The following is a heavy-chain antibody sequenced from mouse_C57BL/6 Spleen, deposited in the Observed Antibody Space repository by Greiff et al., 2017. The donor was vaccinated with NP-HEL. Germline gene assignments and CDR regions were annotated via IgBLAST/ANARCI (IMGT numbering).Heavy chain of an antibody. CDR2: IDPSDSYT. D-gene: IGHD2-4*01. CDR3: ARRDYDRGWFAY. V-gene: IGHV1-69*01. J-gene: IGHJ3*01. Sequence: VQLQQPGAELVMPGASVKLSCKASGYTFTSYWMHWVKQRPGQGLEWIGEIDPSDSYTNYNQKFKGKSTLTVDKSSSTAYMQLSSLTSEDSAVYYCARRDYDRGWFAYWGQGTLVTVSA. CDR1: GYTFTSYW.